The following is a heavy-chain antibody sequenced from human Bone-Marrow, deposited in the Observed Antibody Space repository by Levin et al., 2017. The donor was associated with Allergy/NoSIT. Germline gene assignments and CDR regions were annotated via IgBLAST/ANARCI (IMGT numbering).Heavy chain of an antibody. D-gene: IGHD5-18*01. J-gene: IGHJ4*02. CDR1: GFTFNNYA. Sequence: GESLKISCAASGFTFNNYAMNWVRQAPGKGLEFVSAISATGVSTYFAKSVEGRVTISRSNSMNTLYLQINSLRSEDTAVYYCAKDRRGYSYGSFDIWGQGTVVTVSP. CDR2: ISATGVST. V-gene: IGHV3-23*01. CDR3: AKDRRGYSYGSFDI.